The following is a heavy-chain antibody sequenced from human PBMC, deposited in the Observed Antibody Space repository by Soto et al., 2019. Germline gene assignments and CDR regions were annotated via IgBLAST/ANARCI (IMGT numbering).Heavy chain of an antibody. CDR1: GFTFSDSW. CDR2: MKPDGSDK. V-gene: IGHV3-7*03. CDR3: AKGRSYYYYYGVDV. Sequence: PGGSLRLSCVASGFTFSDSWMTWVRQAPGKGLEWVANMKPDGSDKFYVDSVKGRFTISRDNSKSTLYLQMNSLRAEDTALYYCAKGRSYYYYYGVDVWGQGTTVTVSS. J-gene: IGHJ6*02.